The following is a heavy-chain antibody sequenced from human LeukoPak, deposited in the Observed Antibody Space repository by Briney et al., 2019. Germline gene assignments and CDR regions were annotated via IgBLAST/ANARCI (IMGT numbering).Heavy chain of an antibody. Sequence: GGSLRLSCAAYRFTFSSYAMSWVRQAPGKGLEWVSAISGSGGSTFYADSVKGRFTISRDNSKNTLFLQMNSLRAEDTAVYYCATSSSIYSNYPIKTHFHYWGQGTLVTVSS. D-gene: IGHD4-11*01. CDR2: ISGSGGST. J-gene: IGHJ4*02. CDR3: ATSSSIYSNYPIKTHFHY. V-gene: IGHV3-23*01. CDR1: RFTFSSYA.